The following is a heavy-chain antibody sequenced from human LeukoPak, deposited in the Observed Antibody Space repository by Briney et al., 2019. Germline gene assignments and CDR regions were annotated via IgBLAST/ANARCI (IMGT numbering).Heavy chain of an antibody. V-gene: IGHV1-2*02. Sequence: ASVKVSCKASGYTFTGYYMHWVRQAPGQGLEWMGWINPNSGGTNYAQKFQGRVTMTRDTSISTAYMELSRLRSDDTAVYYCARTRVSGSYYYYYMDVWGKGTTVTISS. CDR3: ARTRVSGSYYYYYMDV. CDR2: INPNSGGT. J-gene: IGHJ6*03. D-gene: IGHD1-26*01. CDR1: GYTFTGYY.